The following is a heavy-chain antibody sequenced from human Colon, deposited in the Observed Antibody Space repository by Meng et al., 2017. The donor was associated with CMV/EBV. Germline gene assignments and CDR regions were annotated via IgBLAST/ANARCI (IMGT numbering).Heavy chain of an antibody. D-gene: IGHD3-3*01. CDR3: ARGDDFWSGTPFDY. CDR1: GFTFSNYV. Sequence: GESLKISCAASGFTFSNYVMSWVRQAPGKGLEWVSVIYSGGSTYYADSVKGRFTISRDNSKNTLYLQMNSLRAEDTAVYYCARGDDFWSGTPFDYWGQGTLVTVSS. CDR2: IYSGGST. V-gene: IGHV3-53*01. J-gene: IGHJ4*02.